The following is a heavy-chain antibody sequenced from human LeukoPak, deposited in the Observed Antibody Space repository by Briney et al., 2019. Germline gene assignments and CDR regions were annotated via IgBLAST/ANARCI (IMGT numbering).Heavy chain of an antibody. CDR2: IYYSGST. V-gene: IGHV4-31*03. D-gene: IGHD3-9*01. Sequence: SETLSLTCTVSGGSISSGRYSWNWIRQHPGKGLEWIGFIYYSGSTNYNPSLKSRVIISLDTSKNQFSLKLSSVTAADTAVYYCARADYDILTGYYLDYWGQGTLVTVSS. CDR1: GGSISSGRYS. CDR3: ARADYDILTGYYLDY. J-gene: IGHJ4*02.